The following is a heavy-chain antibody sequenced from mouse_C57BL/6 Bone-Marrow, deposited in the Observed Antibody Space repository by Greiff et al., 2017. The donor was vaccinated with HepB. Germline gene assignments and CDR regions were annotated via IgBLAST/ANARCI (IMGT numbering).Heavy chain of an antibody. CDR2: IDPEDGDT. V-gene: IGHV14-1*01. Sequence: EVQLQQSGAELVRPGASVKLSCTASGFNIKDYYMHWVKQRPEQGLEWIGRIDPEDGDTEYAPKFQGKATMTADTSSNTAYLQLSSLTSEDTAVYYCTTGYYGSSYKMDYWGQGTSVTVSS. CDR3: TTGYYGSSYKMDY. J-gene: IGHJ4*01. D-gene: IGHD1-1*01. CDR1: GFNIKDYY.